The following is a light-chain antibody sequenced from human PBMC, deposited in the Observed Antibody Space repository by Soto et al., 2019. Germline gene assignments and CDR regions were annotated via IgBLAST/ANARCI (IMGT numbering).Light chain of an antibody. V-gene: IGKV1-5*03. J-gene: IGKJ4*01. CDR2: SAS. CDR1: QSVSGW. Sequence: DIQMTQSPSTLSASVGDRVIITCRASQSVSGWLAWYRQKPGKAPELLIYSASTLETGVPSRFSGSGSGTDFTLTVSSLHREDFSTYYCQQYDRYPLTFGGGTKVEIK. CDR3: QQYDRYPLT.